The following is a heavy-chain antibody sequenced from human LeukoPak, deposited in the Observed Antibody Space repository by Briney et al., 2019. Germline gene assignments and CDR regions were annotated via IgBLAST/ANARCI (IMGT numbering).Heavy chain of an antibody. CDR1: GFTFSSYW. D-gene: IGHD1-1*01. Sequence: PGGSLRLSCAASGFTFSSYWMHWVRHAPGKGLVWVSRINSDGSSTSYADSVKGRFTISRDNAKNTLYLQMNSLRAEDTAVYYCARSYLRRPPNFDYWGQGTLVTVSS. CDR2: INSDGSST. V-gene: IGHV3-74*01. CDR3: ARSYLRRPPNFDY. J-gene: IGHJ4*02.